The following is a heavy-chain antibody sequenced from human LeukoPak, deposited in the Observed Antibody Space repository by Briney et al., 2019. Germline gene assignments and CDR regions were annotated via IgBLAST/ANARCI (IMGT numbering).Heavy chain of an antibody. CDR3: ARRSGYIDY. CDR2: INSDGSIT. CDR1: GFTFSSYW. V-gene: IGHV3-74*03. D-gene: IGHD2-15*01. J-gene: IGHJ4*02. Sequence: GGSLRLSCAASGFTFSSYWMYWVRQAPGKGLVWVSRINSDGSITTYADSVKGRFTISRDNAKNTLYLQMNSLRAEDTAVYYCARRSGYIDYWAQGTLVTVSS.